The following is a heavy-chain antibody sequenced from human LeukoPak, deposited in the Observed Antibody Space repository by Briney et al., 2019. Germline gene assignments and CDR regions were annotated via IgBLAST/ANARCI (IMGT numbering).Heavy chain of an antibody. CDR2: IYSSGSN. D-gene: IGHD1-26*01. CDR3: ATRFSGRPFDP. V-gene: IGHV4-30-4*08. CDR1: GASISIGDYH. Sequence: PSQTLSLICTVSGASISIGDYHWTWIRHPPGKGLEWIGYIYSSGSNYYNPSLKSRVPISVDTSKNHFSLQLTSVTAADTAVYYCATRFSGRPFDPWGQGTLVTVSS. J-gene: IGHJ5*02.